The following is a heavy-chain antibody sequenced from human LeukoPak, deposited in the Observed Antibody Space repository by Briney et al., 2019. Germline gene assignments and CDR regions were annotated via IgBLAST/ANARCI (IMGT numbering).Heavy chain of an antibody. CDR1: GFTFSSYA. D-gene: IGHD3-16*01. V-gene: IGHV3-23*01. CDR3: ARDHNDGDY. CDR2: ISGSGGST. Sequence: PGGSLRLSCAASGFTFSSYAMSWVRQAPGKGLEWVSAISGSGGSTYYADSVKGRFTISRDNSKNTPYPQMNSLRAEDTAVYYCARDHNDGDYWGQGTLVTVSS. J-gene: IGHJ4*02.